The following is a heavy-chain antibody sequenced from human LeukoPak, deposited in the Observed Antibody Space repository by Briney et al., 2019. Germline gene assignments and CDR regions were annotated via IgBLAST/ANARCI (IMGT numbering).Heavy chain of an antibody. CDR3: ARHYCDYEWGSESNNWFDP. CDR2: ISAYNGKK. D-gene: IGHD4-17*01. CDR1: GYTFTSYG. Sequence: ASVKVSCKASGYTFTSYGISWVRQAPGQGLEWMGGISAYNGKKKYAQKLQGRVTMTTDTSTGTAYMELRSLRSDDTAVYYCARHYCDYEWGSESNNWFDPWGQGTLVTVSS. V-gene: IGHV1-18*01. J-gene: IGHJ5*02.